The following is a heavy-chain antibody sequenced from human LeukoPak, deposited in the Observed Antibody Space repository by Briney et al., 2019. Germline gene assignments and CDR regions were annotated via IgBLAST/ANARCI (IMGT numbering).Heavy chain of an antibody. V-gene: IGHV3-11*04. J-gene: IGHJ5*02. CDR2: ISSSGSTI. CDR3: ARVGVSGSYFWFDP. CDR1: GFTFSDYY. D-gene: IGHD3-10*01. Sequence: PGGSLRLSCAASGFTFSDYYMSWIRQAPGKGLEWVSYISSSGSTIYYADSVKGRFTISRDNAKNSLYLQMNSLRAEDTAVYYCARVGVSGSYFWFDPWGQGTLVTVSS.